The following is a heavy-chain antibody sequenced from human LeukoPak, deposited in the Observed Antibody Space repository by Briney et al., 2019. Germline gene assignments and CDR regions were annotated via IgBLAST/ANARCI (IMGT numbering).Heavy chain of an antibody. Sequence: GRSLRLSCAASGFTFSSYGMHWVRQAPGKGLEWVAVISYDGSNKYYADSVKGRFTISRDNSKNTLYLQINSLRPEDTAVYYCAKLVRWLDPDFDYWGQGTLVTASS. V-gene: IGHV3-30*18. CDR2: ISYDGSNK. CDR1: GFTFSSYG. D-gene: IGHD6-19*01. J-gene: IGHJ4*02. CDR3: AKLVRWLDPDFDY.